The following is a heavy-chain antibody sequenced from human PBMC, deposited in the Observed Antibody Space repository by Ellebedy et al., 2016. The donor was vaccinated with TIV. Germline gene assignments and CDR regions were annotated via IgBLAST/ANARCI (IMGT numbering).Heavy chain of an antibody. CDR1: GGSFSGYY. CDR3: ARVATMVRGAAYGMDV. CDR2: INHSGST. Sequence: SETLSLTCAVYGGSFSGYYWSWIRQPPGKGLEWIGEINHSGSTNYNPSLKSRVTISVDTSKNQFSLKLSSVTAADTAVYYCARVATMVRGAAYGMDVWGQGTTVTVSS. D-gene: IGHD3-10*01. V-gene: IGHV4-34*01. J-gene: IGHJ6*02.